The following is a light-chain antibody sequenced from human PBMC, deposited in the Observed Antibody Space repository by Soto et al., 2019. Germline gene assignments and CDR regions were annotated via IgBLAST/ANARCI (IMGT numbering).Light chain of an antibody. Sequence: QSVLTQPASVSGSPGQSITISCTGTSSDAGSYNHVSWYQQHPGKAPKLLIFEVSSRPSGVSNRFSGSKSGNTASLTISALQAEDEADYFCNSYTSSTSLPYVFGTGTKVTVL. V-gene: IGLV2-14*01. CDR2: EVS. CDR3: NSYTSSTSLPYV. J-gene: IGLJ1*01. CDR1: SSDAGSYNH.